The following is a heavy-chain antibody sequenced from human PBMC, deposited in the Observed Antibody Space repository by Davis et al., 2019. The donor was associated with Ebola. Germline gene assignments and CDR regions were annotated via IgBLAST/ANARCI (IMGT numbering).Heavy chain of an antibody. Sequence: SETLSLTCAVYGGSFSGYYWSWIRQPPGKGLEWIREINHSGSTNYNPSLKSRVTISVDTSKNQFSLKLSSVTAADTAVYYCARQFDDYGGSWGQGTLVTVSS. V-gene: IGHV4-34*01. J-gene: IGHJ4*02. CDR3: ARQFDDYGGS. D-gene: IGHD4-23*01. CDR1: GGSFSGYY. CDR2: INHSGST.